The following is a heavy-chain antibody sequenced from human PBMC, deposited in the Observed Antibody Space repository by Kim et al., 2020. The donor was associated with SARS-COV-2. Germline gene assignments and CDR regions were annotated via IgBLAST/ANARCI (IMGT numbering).Heavy chain of an antibody. CDR3: ARWFRD. V-gene: IGHV4-34*01. CDR2: INHSGST. Sequence: SETLSLTCAVYGGSFSGYYWSWIRQPPGKGLEWIGEINHSGSTNYNPSLKSRVTISVDTSKNQFSLKLSSVTAADTAVYYCARWFRDWGQGTLVTVPS. J-gene: IGHJ4*02. D-gene: IGHD3-22*01. CDR1: GGSFSGYY.